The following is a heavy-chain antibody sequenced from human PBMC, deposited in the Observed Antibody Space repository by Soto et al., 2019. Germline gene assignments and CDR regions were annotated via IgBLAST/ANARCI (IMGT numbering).Heavy chain of an antibody. CDR3: AREGCSGGSCCSGFLDS. CDR2: IIPIFGTA. CDR1: GGTFSSYA. D-gene: IGHD2-15*01. J-gene: IGHJ4*02. Sequence: QVQLVQSGAEVKKPGSSVKVSCKASGGTFSSYAISWVRQAPGQGLEWMGGIIPIFGTANYAQKFQGRVTITADESTSTAYTALSSLRSEDTAVYYCAREGCSGGSCCSGFLDSWGQGTLVTVSS. V-gene: IGHV1-69*12.